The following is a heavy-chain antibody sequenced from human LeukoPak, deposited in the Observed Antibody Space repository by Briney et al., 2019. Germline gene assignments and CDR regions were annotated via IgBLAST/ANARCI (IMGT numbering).Heavy chain of an antibody. Sequence: QPGGSLRLSCAASGFTFSSYEMNWVRQAPGKGLEWLSSISGNGDNTYYADSVKGRFTISRDNSKDTLYLQMNSLRVDDTAVYYCAGQWLRLGPIDYWGQGTLVSVSS. D-gene: IGHD5-12*01. CDR2: ISGNGDNT. J-gene: IGHJ4*02. V-gene: IGHV3-23*01. CDR3: AGQWLRLGPIDY. CDR1: GFTFSSYE.